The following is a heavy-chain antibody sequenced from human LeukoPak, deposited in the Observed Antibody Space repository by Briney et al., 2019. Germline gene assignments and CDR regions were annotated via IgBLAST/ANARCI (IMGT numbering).Heavy chain of an antibody. D-gene: IGHD6-6*01. Sequence: GGSLRLSCAASGFTVSSNYMSCVRQPPGKGLEWVSFIYSGGSTYYADSVKGRFTISRDNSKNTLYLQMNSLRAEDTAVYYCARYSSSALGYYYMDVWGKGTTVTVSS. CDR3: ARYSSSALGYYYMDV. CDR2: IYSGGST. CDR1: GFTVSSNY. J-gene: IGHJ6*03. V-gene: IGHV3-53*01.